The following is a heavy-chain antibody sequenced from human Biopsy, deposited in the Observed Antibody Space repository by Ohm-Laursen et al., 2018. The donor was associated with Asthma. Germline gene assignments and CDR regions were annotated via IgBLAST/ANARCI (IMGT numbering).Heavy chain of an antibody. Sequence: SVKVSCKPSGYTFNSAGITWVRQAPGQGLEWMGWISVYNGNTKVAQKLQDRVTMITDTSTSTAYMELRSLRSDDTAVYFCARAVDYSHYYGIDVWGQGTTVTFS. CDR3: ARAVDYSHYYGIDV. CDR2: ISVYNGNT. D-gene: IGHD3-10*01. CDR1: GYTFNSAG. V-gene: IGHV1-18*01. J-gene: IGHJ6*02.